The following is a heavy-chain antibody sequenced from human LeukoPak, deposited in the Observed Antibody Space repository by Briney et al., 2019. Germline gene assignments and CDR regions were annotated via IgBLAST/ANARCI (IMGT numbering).Heavy chain of an antibody. D-gene: IGHD2-15*01. Sequence: GGSLRLSCAASGFTFSSYAMHWVRQAPGKGLEWVAVISYDGSNKYYADSVKGRFTISRDNAKNSVYLQMNSLRAGDTAVYYCATYIVGPTIDYWGQGTLVTVSS. CDR1: GFTFSSYA. J-gene: IGHJ4*02. V-gene: IGHV3-30*04. CDR2: ISYDGSNK. CDR3: ATYIVGPTIDY.